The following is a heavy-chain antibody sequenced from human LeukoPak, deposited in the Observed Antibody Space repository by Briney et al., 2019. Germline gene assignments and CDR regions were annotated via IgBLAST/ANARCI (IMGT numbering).Heavy chain of an antibody. Sequence: PGGSLRLSCVASGLTFNSNYMSWVRQAPGKGLVWVSRTNSDGSNTNYADSVKGRFTISRDNAKNTLYLQMNSLRAEDTAVYYCTSDTVNTAVGIDYWGQGTLVTVSS. CDR1: GLTFNSNY. CDR3: TSDTVNTAVGIDY. D-gene: IGHD5-18*01. J-gene: IGHJ4*02. CDR2: TNSDGSNT. V-gene: IGHV3-74*01.